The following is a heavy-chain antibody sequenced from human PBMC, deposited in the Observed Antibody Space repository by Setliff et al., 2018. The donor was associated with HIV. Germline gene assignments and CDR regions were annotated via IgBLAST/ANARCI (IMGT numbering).Heavy chain of an antibody. CDR1: GGSISSYY. CDR3: ARLTRDGYNYCLDY. V-gene: IGHV4-59*01. D-gene: IGHD5-12*01. Sequence: PSETLSLTCTVSGGSISSYYWSWIRQPPGKGLEWIGYIYYSGSTNYNPSLKSRVTISVDTSKNQFSLKLSSVTAADTAVYYCARLTRDGYNYCLDYWGQGTLVTVS. J-gene: IGHJ4*02. CDR2: IYYSGST.